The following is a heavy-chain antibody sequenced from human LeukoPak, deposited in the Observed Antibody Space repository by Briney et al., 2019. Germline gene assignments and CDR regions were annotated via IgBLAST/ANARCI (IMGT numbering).Heavy chain of an antibody. CDR1: GYTFTDYY. Sequence: GASVKVSCKASGYTFTDYYIHWVRQAPGQGLEWMGRINPNSGGTNYAQKFQGRVTMTRDTSISTAYMELSRLRSDDTAVYYCARVVERRGWLLDYWGQGTLVTVSS. J-gene: IGHJ4*02. D-gene: IGHD5-12*01. CDR2: INPNSGGT. CDR3: ARVVERRGWLLDY. V-gene: IGHV1-2*06.